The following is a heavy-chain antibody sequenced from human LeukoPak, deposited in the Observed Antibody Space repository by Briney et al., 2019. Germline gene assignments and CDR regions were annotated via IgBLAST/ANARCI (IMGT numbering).Heavy chain of an antibody. V-gene: IGHV4-59*08. Sequence: SETLSLTCTLSGGSINSYYWSWIRQPPGKGLESIGYIYYSGSTNYNPSLKSRVTISVDTSKNQFSLNLNSVTAADTAVYYCARHQDSSSGWYYFDYWGQGTLVTVSS. J-gene: IGHJ4*02. CDR2: IYYSGST. CDR1: GGSINSYY. CDR3: ARHQDSSSGWYYFDY. D-gene: IGHD6-19*01.